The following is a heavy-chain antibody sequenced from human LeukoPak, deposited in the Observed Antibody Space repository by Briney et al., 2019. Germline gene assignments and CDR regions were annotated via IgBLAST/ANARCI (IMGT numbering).Heavy chain of an antibody. V-gene: IGHV3-21*01. D-gene: IGHD3-22*01. Sequence: GGSLRLSCAASGFTFSRYSMNWVRQTPGKGLEWVSSISSSGSYTYYADSVKGRFTISRDNAKNSLFLQLNSLRAEDTAVYYCAKGSKLLVITRDHHMDVWGKGTTVTISS. J-gene: IGHJ6*03. CDR1: GFTFSRYS. CDR3: AKGSKLLVITRDHHMDV. CDR2: ISSSGSYT.